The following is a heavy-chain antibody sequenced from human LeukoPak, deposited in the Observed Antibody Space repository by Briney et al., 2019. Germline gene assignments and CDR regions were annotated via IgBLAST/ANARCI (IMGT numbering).Heavy chain of an antibody. D-gene: IGHD6-13*01. V-gene: IGHV4-34*01. Sequence: SETLSLTCAVYGGSFSDHYWSWIRQAPGKGLEWIGEINHSGSTNYNPSLKRRVTISVDTSKNQFSLKLNSVTAADTAVYYCARRRSSSWFDFDSWGQGNLVTVSS. CDR2: INHSGST. J-gene: IGHJ4*02. CDR3: ARRRSSSWFDFDS. CDR1: GGSFSDHY.